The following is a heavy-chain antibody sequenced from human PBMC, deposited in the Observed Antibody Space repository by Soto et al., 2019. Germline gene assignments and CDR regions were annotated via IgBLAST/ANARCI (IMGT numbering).Heavy chain of an antibody. CDR1: GGSFSGYY. J-gene: IGHJ6*03. D-gene: IGHD6-6*01. CDR3: AKVSRSSSSSWIYYYYYYMDV. CDR2: INHSGST. V-gene: IGHV4-34*01. Sequence: SETLSLTCAVYGGSFSGYYWSWIRQPPGKGLEWIGEINHSGSTNYNPSLKSRVTISVDTSKNQFSLKLSPVTAADTAVYYCAKVSRSSSSSWIYYYYYYMDVWGKGTTVTVSS.